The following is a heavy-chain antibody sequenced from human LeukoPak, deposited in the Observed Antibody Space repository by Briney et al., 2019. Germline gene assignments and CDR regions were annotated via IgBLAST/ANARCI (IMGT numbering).Heavy chain of an antibody. CDR1: GFTFSDYA. CDR3: TKITDGNY. CDR2: ISTSGSIT. V-gene: IGHV3-23*01. J-gene: IGHJ4*02. Sequence: GGSLRLSCAASGFTFSDYAMSWVRQAPGKGLEWVSAISTSGSITYYADSVKGRFTISRDNLKNTLYVQMNSLRAEDTAVYYCTKITDGNYWGQGTQVTVSS. D-gene: IGHD1-26*01.